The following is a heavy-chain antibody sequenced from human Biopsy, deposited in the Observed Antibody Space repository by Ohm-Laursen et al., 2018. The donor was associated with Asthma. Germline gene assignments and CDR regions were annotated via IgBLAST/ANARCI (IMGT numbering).Heavy chain of an antibody. CDR1: GFTFDDHA. D-gene: IGHD3-10*01. J-gene: IGHJ3*01. CDR2: ISWNSGSR. Sequence: SLRLSCAASGFTFDDHAMGWVRQAPGKGLEWVSGISWNSGSRAYADSVEGRFIISRDNAKNSVYLQMNSLTSEDTALYYCAKDFGGSVFDVWGQGTMVTVSS. V-gene: IGHV3-9*01. CDR3: AKDFGGSVFDV.